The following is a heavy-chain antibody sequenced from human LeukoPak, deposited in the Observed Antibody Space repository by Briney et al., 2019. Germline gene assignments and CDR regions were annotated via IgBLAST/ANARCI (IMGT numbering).Heavy chain of an antibody. J-gene: IGHJ3*02. CDR1: AFTFSTYA. CDR3: ARDRGGNWVDALEI. V-gene: IGHV3-33*01. D-gene: IGHD1-1*01. CDR2: ICFDGGVE. Sequence: GGSLRLSCAASAFTFSTYAMHWVRQPPGKGLEWGAVICFDGGVEYYADSVKGRFTISRDNSKNTLYLQMNSLRADDTAVYYCARDRGGNWVDALEIWGQGTMVTVSS.